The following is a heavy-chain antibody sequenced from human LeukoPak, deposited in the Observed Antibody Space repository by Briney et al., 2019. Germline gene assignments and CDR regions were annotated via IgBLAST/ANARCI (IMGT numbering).Heavy chain of an antibody. V-gene: IGHV3-23*01. D-gene: IGHD3-10*01. Sequence: PGGSLRLSCAASGFTFSSYAMSWVRQAPGKGLEWVSAISGSGGSTYYADSVKGRFTISRDNSKNTLYLQMNSLRAEDTAVYYCAKRLSTMVRGVIGYFDYWGQNPGHRLL. CDR2: ISGSGGST. CDR3: AKRLSTMVRGVIGYFDY. J-gene: IGHJ4*01. CDR1: GFTFSSYA.